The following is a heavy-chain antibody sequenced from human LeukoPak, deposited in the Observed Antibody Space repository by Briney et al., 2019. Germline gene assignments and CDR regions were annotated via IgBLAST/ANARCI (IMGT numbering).Heavy chain of an antibody. Sequence: ASVKVSCLASGYTFTGYYMHWVRQAPGQGLEWMGWSNPNSGGTNYAQKFQGWVTMTRDTSISTAYMELSRLRSDDTAVYYCARGRRLDGGWYDQDYWGQGTLVTVSS. CDR3: ARGRRLDGGWYDQDY. V-gene: IGHV1-2*04. CDR1: GYTFTGYY. J-gene: IGHJ4*02. D-gene: IGHD6-19*01. CDR2: SNPNSGGT.